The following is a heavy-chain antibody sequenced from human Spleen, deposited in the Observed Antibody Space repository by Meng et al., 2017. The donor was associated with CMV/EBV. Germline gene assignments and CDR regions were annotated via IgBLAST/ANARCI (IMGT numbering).Heavy chain of an antibody. CDR2: INHSGST. J-gene: IGHJ5*02. D-gene: IGHD1/OR15-1a*01. Sequence: CAVDGGSLSDYYWSWIRQPQGKGLEWIGEINHSGSTNYNPSLKSRITISVDTSNNQFSLKLNSVTAADTAVYYCARVADWNTYLGWFDPWGQGTLVTVSS. CDR3: ARVADWNTYLGWFDP. CDR1: GGSLSDYY. V-gene: IGHV4-34*01.